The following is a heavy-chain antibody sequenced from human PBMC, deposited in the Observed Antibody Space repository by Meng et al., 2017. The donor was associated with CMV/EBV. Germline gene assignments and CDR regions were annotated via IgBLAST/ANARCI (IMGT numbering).Heavy chain of an antibody. CDR1: GFTVSNNY. V-gene: IGHV3-53*01. Sequence: RVGAGGGVIQPGGSLRLSCAASGFTVSNNYMRWCRQAPGKGLEWVSLIYSEGTTDYADSVKGRFTISRDNSKNTLYLQMNSLRAEDTAVYYCARDGNYHGVWGQGTLVTVSS. J-gene: IGHJ4*02. CDR2: IYSEGTT. D-gene: IGHD1-7*01. CDR3: ARDGNYHGV.